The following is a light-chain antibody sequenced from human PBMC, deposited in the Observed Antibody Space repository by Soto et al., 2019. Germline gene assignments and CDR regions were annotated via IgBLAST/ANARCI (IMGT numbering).Light chain of an antibody. CDR1: QSVGVY. CDR3: LQDDDYPFT. CDR2: DAS. V-gene: IGKV3-11*01. Sequence: EIVLTQSPATLSLSPGERATLSCRASQSVGVYLAWYQQRPGQPPRLLIYDASKRATGIPARFSGSGSETDFTLTISSLEPEDFATYFCLQDDDYPFTFGGGTKVEIK. J-gene: IGKJ4*01.